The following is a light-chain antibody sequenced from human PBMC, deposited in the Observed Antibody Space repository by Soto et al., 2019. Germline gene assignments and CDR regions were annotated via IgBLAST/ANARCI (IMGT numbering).Light chain of an antibody. CDR1: NIGSKN. CDR2: DDS. Sequence: SYELTQPPSVSVAPGQTARISCGGDNIGSKNVNWLQQRPGQAPVLVVYDDSDRPSGIPERFSGSNSGNTATLTISRAEAGDEADYYCQVWDSTSDRYVFATGTKVTVL. J-gene: IGLJ1*01. V-gene: IGLV3-21*02. CDR3: QVWDSTSDRYV.